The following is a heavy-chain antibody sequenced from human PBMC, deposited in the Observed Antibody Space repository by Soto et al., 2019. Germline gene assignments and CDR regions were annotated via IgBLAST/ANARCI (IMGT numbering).Heavy chain of an antibody. CDR3: ATGMLIRGHHYMHA. Sequence: SQTLSLTCAISGDSVSGNRAAWNWIRQSPSRGLEWLGRTYYRSKWYIEYAPSMQGRMTINPDTSKNQFSLQLNSVTPEDTAVYYCATGMLIRGHHYMHAWGKGTSVTV. D-gene: IGHD3-10*01. CDR2: TYYRSKWYI. V-gene: IGHV6-1*01. CDR1: GDSVSGNRAA. J-gene: IGHJ6*03.